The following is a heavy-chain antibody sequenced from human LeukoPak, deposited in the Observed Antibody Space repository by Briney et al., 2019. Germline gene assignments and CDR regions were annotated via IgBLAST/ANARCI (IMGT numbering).Heavy chain of an antibody. J-gene: IGHJ4*02. CDR1: GFTFDDYA. D-gene: IGHD5-12*01. CDR3: AKDIGSGRDFDY. V-gene: IGHV3-43*02. CDR2: INGDAGTT. Sequence: GGSLRLSCAASGFTFDDYAMHWVRQPPGKGLEWVSLINGDAGTTYYADSVKGRFTISRDNSKNSLYLQMSSLTTEDTALYYCAKDIGSGRDFDYWGQGTLVTVSS.